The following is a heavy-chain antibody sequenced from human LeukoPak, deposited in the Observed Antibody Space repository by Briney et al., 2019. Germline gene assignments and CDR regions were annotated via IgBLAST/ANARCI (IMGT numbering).Heavy chain of an antibody. CDR1: GFTFSSYE. V-gene: IGHV3-48*03. J-gene: IGHJ1*01. CDR3: ARRKGSGWFSRSEEYFQH. CDR2: ISSSGSTI. Sequence: GGSLRLSCAASGFTFSSYEMNWVRQAPGKGLEWVSYISSSGSTIYYADSVKGRFTISRDNAKNSLYLQMNSLRAEDTAVYYCARRKGSGWFSRSEEYFQHWGQGTLVTVSS. D-gene: IGHD6-19*01.